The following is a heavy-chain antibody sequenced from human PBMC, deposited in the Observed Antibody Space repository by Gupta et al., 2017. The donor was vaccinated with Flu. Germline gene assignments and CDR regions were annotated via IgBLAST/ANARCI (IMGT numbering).Heavy chain of an antibody. CDR3: TRGGYSYGSGDVNYMDV. D-gene: IGHD3-10*01. CDR2: IRNKADVGTS. J-gene: IGHJ6*03. V-gene: IGHV3-49*02. Sequence: GLDWVGFIRNKADVGTSEYAAAVRGRFTITRDDSKGIAYLQMYSLKSEDTAVYYYTRGGYSYGSGDVNYMDVWGKGTTVTVS.